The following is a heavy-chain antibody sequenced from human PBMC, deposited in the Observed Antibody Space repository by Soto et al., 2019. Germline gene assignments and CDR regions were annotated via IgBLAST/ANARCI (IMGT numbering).Heavy chain of an antibody. CDR3: ARDASSSHHTTPRDY. Sequence: HPGGSLRLSCRASGFTFTDHWMHWVRQAPGKGLEWVSGIDILGTGTEYADSVKGRFTISRDNAKNSLYLQMNSLRAEDTAVYYCARDASSSHHTTPRDYWGQGTLVTVSS. CDR1: GFTFTDHW. J-gene: IGHJ4*02. CDR2: IDILGTGT. D-gene: IGHD6-13*01. V-gene: IGHV3-74*03.